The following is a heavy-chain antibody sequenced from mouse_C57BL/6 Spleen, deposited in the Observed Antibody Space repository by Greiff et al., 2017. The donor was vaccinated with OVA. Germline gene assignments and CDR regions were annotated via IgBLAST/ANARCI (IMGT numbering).Heavy chain of an antibody. V-gene: IGHV14-2*01. CDR2: IDPEDGAT. J-gene: IGHJ2*01. CDR3: ARGGGLGDY. Sequence: EVQLQQSGAELVKPGASVKLSCTASGFNITDYYMHWVKQRTEQGLEWIGRIDPEDGATKYAPNFPGQATITADTSSNTAYLQLSRLTSEDTAVYYCARGGGLGDYWGQGTTLTVSS. D-gene: IGHD3-3*01. CDR1: GFNITDYY.